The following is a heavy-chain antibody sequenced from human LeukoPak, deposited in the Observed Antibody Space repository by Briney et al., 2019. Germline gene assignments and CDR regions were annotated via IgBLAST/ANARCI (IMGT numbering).Heavy chain of an antibody. J-gene: IGHJ6*02. CDR3: AKGGLRYFDWFQLSYYYGMDV. Sequence: GGSLRLSCAASGFTFSSYAMSWVRQAPGKGLEWVSAISGSGGSTYYADSVKGRFTISRDNSKNTLYLQMNSLRAEDTGVYYCAKGGLRYFDWFQLSYYYGMDVWGQGTTVTVSS. V-gene: IGHV3-23*01. CDR2: ISGSGGST. CDR1: GFTFSSYA. D-gene: IGHD3-9*01.